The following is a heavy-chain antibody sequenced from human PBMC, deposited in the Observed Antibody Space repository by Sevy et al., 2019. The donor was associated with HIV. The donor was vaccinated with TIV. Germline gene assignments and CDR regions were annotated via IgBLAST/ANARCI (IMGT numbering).Heavy chain of an antibody. CDR1: GFTFSSYSLSSYS. CDR3: ARDRGVGTSAYGMDV. V-gene: IGHV3-21*01. D-gene: IGHD1-26*01. J-gene: IGHJ6*02. CDR2: ISRGSCYI. Sequence: GGSLRLSCAASGFTFSSYSLSSYSMNWVRQAPGKGLEWVSSISRGSCYIFYADSVKGRFTIARDNAKNSLYLQRNSLTAEETAVYDCARDRGVGTSAYGMDVWGQGTTVTGSS.